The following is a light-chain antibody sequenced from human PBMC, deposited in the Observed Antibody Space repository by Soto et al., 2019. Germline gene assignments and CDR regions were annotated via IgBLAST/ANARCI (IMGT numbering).Light chain of an antibody. CDR3: QQRSNWLT. V-gene: IGKV3-11*01. Sequence: EIVLTQSPATLSLSPGERATLSCRASQSVSSYLAWYQKKPGQAPRLLIYDASNRATVIPARFSGSGSGTDFTLTISSLEPEDFAGYYCQQRSNWLTFGGGTKVEIK. J-gene: IGKJ4*01. CDR1: QSVSSY. CDR2: DAS.